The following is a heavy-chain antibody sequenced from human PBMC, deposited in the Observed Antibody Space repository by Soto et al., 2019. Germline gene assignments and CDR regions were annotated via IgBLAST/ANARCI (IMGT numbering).Heavy chain of an antibody. J-gene: IGHJ3*02. CDR3: AKDYGYCSSTSCYLNAFDI. CDR1: GFTFRSYA. CDR2: ISGSGGST. V-gene: IGHV3-23*01. Sequence: GGSLILSCAASGFTFRSYAMSWVRQAPGKGLEWVSAISGSGGSTYYADSVKGRFTISRDNSKNTLYLKMNSLRAEDTAVYYCAKDYGYCSSTSCYLNAFDIWGQGTMVTVSS. D-gene: IGHD2-2*01.